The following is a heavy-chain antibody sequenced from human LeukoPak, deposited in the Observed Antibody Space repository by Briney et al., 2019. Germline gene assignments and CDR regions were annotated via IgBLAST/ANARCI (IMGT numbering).Heavy chain of an antibody. Sequence: PSETLSLTCAVYGGSFSGYYWSWIRQPPGKGLEWIGEINHSGSTNYNPSLKSRVTISLDTSKNQFSLKLSSVTAADTAVYYCARNSWYPYYFDYWGQGTLVTVSS. CDR2: INHSGST. J-gene: IGHJ4*02. D-gene: IGHD6-13*01. V-gene: IGHV4-34*01. CDR1: GGSFSGYY. CDR3: ARNSWYPYYFDY.